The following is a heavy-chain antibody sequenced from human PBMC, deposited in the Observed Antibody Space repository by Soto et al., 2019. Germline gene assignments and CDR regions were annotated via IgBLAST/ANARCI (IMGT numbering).Heavy chain of an antibody. CDR2: TYYSGST. CDR3: ARVRGTAGKRYFDY. CDR1: GGAMIAYY. D-gene: IGHD6-13*01. J-gene: IGHJ4*02. V-gene: IGHV4-59*01. Sequence: SETLSLTCTVSGGAMIAYYWNWMRQPPGKGLQWIGYTYYSGSTTYNPSLKSRVTISVDSSKNQFSLKLDSVTPADTAVYYCARVRGTAGKRYFDYWGPGTLVTVSS.